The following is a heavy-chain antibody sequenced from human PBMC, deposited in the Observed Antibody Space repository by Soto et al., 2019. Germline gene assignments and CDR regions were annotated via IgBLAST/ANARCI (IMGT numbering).Heavy chain of an antibody. J-gene: IGHJ3*02. D-gene: IGHD3-16*01. CDR1: GFTFRSAY. CDR3: TTSVTSASAFGI. Sequence: EVQLVESGGGLAKPGESLRLSCAASGFTFRSAYMYWVRQAPGKGLEWAGRIRPTTDGGTTDYAAPVKGRFTISRDDSRNTLYLQMNNLKVEDTAVYFCTTSVTSASAFGIWGQGTVVTVSS. CDR2: IRPTTDGGTT. V-gene: IGHV3-15*01.